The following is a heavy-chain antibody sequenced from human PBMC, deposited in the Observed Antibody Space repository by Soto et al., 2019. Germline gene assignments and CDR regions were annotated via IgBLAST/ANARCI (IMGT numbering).Heavy chain of an antibody. D-gene: IGHD4-17*01. J-gene: IGHJ6*02. CDR1: GGSISSSSYY. Sequence: PSETLSLTCTVSGGSISSSSYYWGWIRQPPGKGLEWIGGIYYSGSTYYNPSLKSRVTISVDTSKNQFSLKLSSVTAADTAVYYCATGDYGGNSEGMDVWGQGTTVTVSS. CDR2: IYYSGST. V-gene: IGHV4-39*01. CDR3: ATGDYGGNSEGMDV.